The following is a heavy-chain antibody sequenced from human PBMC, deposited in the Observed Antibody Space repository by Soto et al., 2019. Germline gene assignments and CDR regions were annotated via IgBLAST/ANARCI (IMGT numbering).Heavy chain of an antibody. CDR3: AKDRSVSYRYAFDI. CDR1: GFTFSRYV. J-gene: IGHJ3*02. D-gene: IGHD1-26*01. V-gene: IGHV3-23*01. CDR2: MSGSGGRA. Sequence: GGSLRLSXAASGFTFSRYVMSSVRQPQGKGLEWVSDMSGSGGRAYYADSVNGRFSLSRDNPKNTVYLQINSLRAEDTGVYYCAKDRSVSYRYAFDIWGEGTMVTVSS.